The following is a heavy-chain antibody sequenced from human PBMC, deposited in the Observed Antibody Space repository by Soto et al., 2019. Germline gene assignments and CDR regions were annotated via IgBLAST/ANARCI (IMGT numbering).Heavy chain of an antibody. CDR2: ISHSGST. CDR1: GGSIGYYY. CDR3: ARGECSSNYCFTRWALDI. V-gene: IGHV4-34*01. D-gene: IGHD2-2*01. J-gene: IGHJ3*02. Sequence: SETLSLTCAVYGGSIGYYYWTWIRQTPGKGLEWIGEISHSGSTNYKPSLKSRVIISADPSKKQFSLNLTSVTAADSGVYYCARGECSSNYCFTRWALDIWGQGTVVTVSS.